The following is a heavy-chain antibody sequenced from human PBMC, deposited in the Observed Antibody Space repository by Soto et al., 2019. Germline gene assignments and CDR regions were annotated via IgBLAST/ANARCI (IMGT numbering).Heavy chain of an antibody. CDR1: GGSFSTFP. J-gene: IGHJ4*02. CDR3: AAHSGSTYGPSDY. Sequence: SVKVSCKASGGSFSTFPISWVRQAPGQGLEWMGDIIPILGRTSYAQMFQGRVTITAVESTSTAYMQLSSMTAADTAVYYCAAHSGSTYGPSDYWGQGTQVTVSS. CDR2: IIPILGRT. D-gene: IGHD3-16*01. V-gene: IGHV1-69*10.